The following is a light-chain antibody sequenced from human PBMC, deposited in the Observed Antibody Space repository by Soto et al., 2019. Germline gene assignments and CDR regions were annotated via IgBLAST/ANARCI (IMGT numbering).Light chain of an antibody. V-gene: IGKV2D-29*02. J-gene: IGKJ5*01. Sequence: DVLMTQTPLSMSVAPGQPASISCQSSQSLLHITGETFLFWYLQKPGQSPQLLIYEVSTRVSGVPDRFSGSGSGTDFTLEISRVEPDDVGIYYCMQNTQLTPTFGQGTRLEIK. CDR1: QSLLHITGETF. CDR3: MQNTQLTPT. CDR2: EVS.